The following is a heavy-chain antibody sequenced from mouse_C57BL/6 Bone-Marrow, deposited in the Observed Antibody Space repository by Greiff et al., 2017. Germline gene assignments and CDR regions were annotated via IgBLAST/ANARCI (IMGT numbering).Heavy chain of an antibody. CDR3: ARELLWSFAY. J-gene: IGHJ3*01. V-gene: IGHV1-55*01. CDR1: GYTFTSYW. D-gene: IGHD2-1*01. Sequence: QVQLQQSGAELVKPGASVKMSCKASGYTFTSYWITWVKQRPGQGLEWIGDIYPGSGSTNYNEKFKGKATLTVDTSSSTAYMQLSSLTSEDSAVYYCARELLWSFAYWGQGTLVTGSA. CDR2: IYPGSGST.